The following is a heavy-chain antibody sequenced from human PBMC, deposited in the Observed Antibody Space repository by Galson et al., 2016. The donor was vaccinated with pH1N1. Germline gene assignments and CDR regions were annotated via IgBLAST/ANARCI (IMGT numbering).Heavy chain of an antibody. CDR1: RFTFRNYG. CDR2: ITFTGGST. V-gene: IGHV3-23*01. Sequence: SLRLSCAASRFTFRNYGMSWVRQAPGKGLEWVSAITFTGGSTYYADDVKGRFTISRDTSKNTLYLQMNSLRVEDTAVYYCAKARATGIVNTGDFDYWGQGTLVTVSS. CDR3: AKARATGIVNTGDFDY. D-gene: IGHD1-14*01. J-gene: IGHJ4*02.